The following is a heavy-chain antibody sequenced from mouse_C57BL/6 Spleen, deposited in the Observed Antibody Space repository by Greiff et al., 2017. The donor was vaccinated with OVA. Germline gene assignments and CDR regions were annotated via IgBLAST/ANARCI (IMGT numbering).Heavy chain of an antibody. CDR1: GYTFPRYG. J-gene: IGHJ4*01. CDR3: ARFLLPYAMDY. D-gene: IGHD2-1*01. CDR2: VYPRSGNT. V-gene: IGHV1-81*01. Sequence: VQLQPSGAELARPGASVKLSCKASGYTFPRYGISWVKQRTGPGLGWIGEVYPRSGNTYDNEKVKGKATLTADKSSSTAYMELRSLTSEDSAVYFCARFLLPYAMDYWGQGTSVTVSS.